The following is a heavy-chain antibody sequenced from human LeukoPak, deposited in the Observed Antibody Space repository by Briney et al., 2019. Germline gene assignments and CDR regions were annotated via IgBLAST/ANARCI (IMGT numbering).Heavy chain of an antibody. CDR3: ARGISIEALDI. CDR1: GGSISSYY. Sequence: SETLSLTCTVSGGSISSYYWSWIRQPPGKGLEWIGYIYYSGSTNYNPSLRSRVTISVDTSKNQFSLKLSSVTAADTAVYYCARGISIEALDIWGQGTMVTVSS. J-gene: IGHJ3*02. V-gene: IGHV4-59*01. CDR2: IYYSGST. D-gene: IGHD6-6*01.